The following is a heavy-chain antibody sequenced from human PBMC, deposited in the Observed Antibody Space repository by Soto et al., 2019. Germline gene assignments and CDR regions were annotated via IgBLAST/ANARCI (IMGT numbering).Heavy chain of an antibody. V-gene: IGHV4-59*08. CDR1: GGPINHYY. CDR2: IYYSGTTT. CDR3: ARLGGSYAVPHFDY. D-gene: IGHD1-26*01. Sequence: PSETLSLTCTVSGGPINHYYWTWIRQPPGKGLEWMGYIYYSGTTTNYNPSLKSRVTLSVDTSKNQFSLKLSSVTAADTAVYYCARLGGSYAVPHFDYWGQGTLVTVSS. J-gene: IGHJ4*02.